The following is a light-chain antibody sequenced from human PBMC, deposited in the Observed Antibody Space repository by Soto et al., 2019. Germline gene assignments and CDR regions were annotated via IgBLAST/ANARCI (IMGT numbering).Light chain of an antibody. J-gene: IGKJ2*01. V-gene: IGKV3D-15*01. CDR3: QQYNNWPYT. CDR2: GVS. Sequence: EIVMTQSPATLSVSRGERATLSCRASQGVSRYFAWYRQKPGQGPTLVIYGVSTRATGIPARFSGSGSGTEFTLTISSLQSEAFAIYYCQQYNNWPYTFGQGTRFEI. CDR1: QGVSRY.